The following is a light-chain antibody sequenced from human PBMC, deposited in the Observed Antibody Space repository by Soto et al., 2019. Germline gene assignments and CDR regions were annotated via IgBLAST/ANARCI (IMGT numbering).Light chain of an antibody. V-gene: IGKV1-5*01. Sequence: DIQMTQSPSTLSASVGVRVTITCRASQTINNWLAWYQQKPGKPPKLLIYDASSLESGVPSRFSGSGSGTEFTLTISSLQPDDFATYYCQQYNSYSRTFGQGTKVEI. CDR1: QTINNW. CDR3: QQYNSYSRT. CDR2: DAS. J-gene: IGKJ1*01.